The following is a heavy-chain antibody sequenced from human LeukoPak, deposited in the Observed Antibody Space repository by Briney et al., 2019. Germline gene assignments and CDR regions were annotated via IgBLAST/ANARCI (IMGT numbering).Heavy chain of an antibody. CDR2: ISYDGSNK. J-gene: IGHJ4*02. CDR1: GFTFSSYG. V-gene: IGHV3-30*18. D-gene: IGHD3-10*01. CDR3: AKDRDYGSGFSG. Sequence: GGSLRLSCAASGFTFSSYGMHWVRQAPGKGLEWVAVISYDGSNKYYADSVKGRFTISRDNSKNTLYLQMNSLRAEDTAVYYCAKDRDYGSGFSGWGQGTLVTVSS.